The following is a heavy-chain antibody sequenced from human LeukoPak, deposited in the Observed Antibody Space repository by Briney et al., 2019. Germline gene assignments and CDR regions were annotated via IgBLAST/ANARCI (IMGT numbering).Heavy chain of an antibody. Sequence: ASVKVSCKVSGYTLTELSMHWVRRAPGKGLEWMGGFDPEDGETIYAQKFQGRVTMTEDTSTDTAYMELSSLRSEDTAVYYCATQSGSYYYYYGMDVWGQGTTVTVSS. CDR1: GYTLTELS. CDR3: ATQSGSYYYYYGMDV. D-gene: IGHD1-26*01. CDR2: FDPEDGET. J-gene: IGHJ6*02. V-gene: IGHV1-24*01.